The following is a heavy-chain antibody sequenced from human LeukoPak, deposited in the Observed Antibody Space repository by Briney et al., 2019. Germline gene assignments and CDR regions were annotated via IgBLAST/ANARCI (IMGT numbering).Heavy chain of an antibody. CDR2: INHSGST. CDR1: GGSFSGYY. D-gene: IGHD2-2*01. J-gene: IGHJ4*02. CDR3: ARGYCSSTSCSPYYFDY. Sequence: SETLSLTCAVYGGSFSGYYWSWIRQPPGKGLEWIGEINHSGSTNCNPSLKSRVTISVDTSKNQFSLKLSSVTAADTAVYYCARGYCSSTSCSPYYFDYWGQGTLVTVSS. V-gene: IGHV4-34*01.